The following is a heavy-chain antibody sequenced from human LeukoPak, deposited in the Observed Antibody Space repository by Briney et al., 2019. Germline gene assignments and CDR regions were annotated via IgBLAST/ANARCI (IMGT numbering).Heavy chain of an antibody. V-gene: IGHV3-30*03. CDR2: ISYDGSNK. D-gene: IGHD4-17*01. CDR1: GFTFSSYS. Sequence: GGSLRLSCAASGFTFSSYSMNWVRQAPGKGLEWVAVISYDGSNKYYADSVKGRFTISRDNSKNTLYLQMNSLRAEDTAVYYCAILGGYGDYFDYWGQGTLVTVSS. J-gene: IGHJ4*02. CDR3: AILGGYGDYFDY.